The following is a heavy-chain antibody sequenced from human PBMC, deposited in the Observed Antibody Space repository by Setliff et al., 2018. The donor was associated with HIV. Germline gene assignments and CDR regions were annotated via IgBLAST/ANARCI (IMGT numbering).Heavy chain of an antibody. D-gene: IGHD4-17*01. CDR1: GYTFTSYG. CDR3: ARDPGVYGYYYYYMDV. V-gene: IGHV1-18*01. CDR2: ISTYNGNT. Sequence: ASVKVSCKASGYTFTSYGISWVRQAPGQGLEWMGWISTYNGNTHYAQKLQGRVTMTTDTSTSTAHMELRSLRSDDTAVYYCARDPGVYGYYYYYMDVGGKGTTVTVSS. J-gene: IGHJ6*03.